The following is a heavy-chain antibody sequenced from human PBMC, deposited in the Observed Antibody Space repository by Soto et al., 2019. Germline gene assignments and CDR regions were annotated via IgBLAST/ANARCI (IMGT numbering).Heavy chain of an antibody. CDR3: AHYVSTSPAGWFDP. D-gene: IGHD3-10*02. CDR2: IYWDDDK. CDR1: GLSLSTSGEA. V-gene: IGHV2-5*02. Sequence: QITLKESGPTLVKPTQTLTLTCTFSGLSLSTSGEAVGWIRQPPGKALEWLALIYWDDDKRYNPTLKTRLTITKDTSKNQVVLTLTNRDPVDTAIYYCAHYVSTSPAGWFDPWGQGILVTVSS. J-gene: IGHJ5*02.